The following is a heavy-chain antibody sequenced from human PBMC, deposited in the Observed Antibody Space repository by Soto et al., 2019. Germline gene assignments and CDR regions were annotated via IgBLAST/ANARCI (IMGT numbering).Heavy chain of an antibody. CDR3: ARDSFDY. CDR2: ISYDGSNK. CDR1: GFTFCSYA. J-gene: IGHJ4*02. Sequence: QVQLVESGGGVVQPGRSLRLSCAASGFTFCSYAMHWVRQAPGKGLEWVAVISYDGSNKYYADSVKGRFTISRDNSKNTLYLQMNSLRAEDTAVYYCARDSFDYWGQGTLVTVSS. V-gene: IGHV3-30-3*01.